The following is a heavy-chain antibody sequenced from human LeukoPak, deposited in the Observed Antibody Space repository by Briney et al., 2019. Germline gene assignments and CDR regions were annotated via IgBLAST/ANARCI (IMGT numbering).Heavy chain of an antibody. CDR1: GFTFDDYA. CDR3: AKDGVLWFGELSTPTFFDY. D-gene: IGHD3-10*01. J-gene: IGHJ4*02. Sequence: GGSLRLSCAASGFTFDDYAMHWVRQAPGKGLEWVSGISWNSGSIGYADSVKGRFTISRDNAKNSLYLQMNSLRAEDTALYYCAKDGVLWFGELSTPTFFDYWGQGTLVTVSS. CDR2: ISWNSGSI. V-gene: IGHV3-9*01.